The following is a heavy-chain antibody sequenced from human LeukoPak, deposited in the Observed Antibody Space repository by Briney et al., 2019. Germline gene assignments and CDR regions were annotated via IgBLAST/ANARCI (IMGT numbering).Heavy chain of an antibody. D-gene: IGHD3-10*01. Sequence: GGSLRLSCAASGFTFSSYGMHWVRQAPGKGLEWVAVISYDGSNKYYADSVKGRFTISRDNSKNMLYLLMNSLRAEDTAVYHCARDAVYYYGSGSYVDYWGQGTLVTVSS. V-gene: IGHV3-30*03. CDR3: ARDAVYYYGSGSYVDY. CDR2: ISYDGSNK. J-gene: IGHJ4*02. CDR1: GFTFSSYG.